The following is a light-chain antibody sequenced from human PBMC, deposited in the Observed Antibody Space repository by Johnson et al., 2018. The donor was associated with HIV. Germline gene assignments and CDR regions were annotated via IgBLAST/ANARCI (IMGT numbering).Light chain of an antibody. CDR3: GSWDSSLSAGGV. CDR2: ENN. CDR1: SSDMGNYE. V-gene: IGLV1-51*02. J-gene: IGLJ1*01. Sequence: QSVLTQPPSVSAAPGQKVTISCSGSSSDMGNYEVSWYQQLPGTAPKLLIYENNKRPSGIPDRFSGSKSGTSATLGITGLQTGDEADYYCGSWDSSLSAGGVFGTGTKVTVL.